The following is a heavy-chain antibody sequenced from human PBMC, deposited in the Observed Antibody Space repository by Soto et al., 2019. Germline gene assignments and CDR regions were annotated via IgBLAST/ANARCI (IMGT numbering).Heavy chain of an antibody. Sequence: SETLSLTCTVSGGSISSSSYYWGWIRQPPGKGLEWIGSIYYSGSTYYNPSLKSRVTISVDTSKNQFSLKLSSVTAADTAVYYCARQRSGVSWLQLTYFDYWGQGTLVTVSS. CDR3: ARQRSGVSWLQLTYFDY. CDR2: IYYSGST. CDR1: GGSISSSSYY. V-gene: IGHV4-39*01. J-gene: IGHJ4*02. D-gene: IGHD5-12*01.